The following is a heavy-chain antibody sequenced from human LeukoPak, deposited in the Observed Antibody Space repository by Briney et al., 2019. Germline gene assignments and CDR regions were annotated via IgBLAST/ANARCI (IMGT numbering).Heavy chain of an antibody. CDR1: GFTINTFT. V-gene: IGHV3-23*01. J-gene: IGHJ4*02. CDR3: AKAFSSDWSPFDY. Sequence: GGSLRLSCAASGFTINTFTMNWVRQAPGKGLEWVSTIRGAEGGTYYADSVKGRFTISRDNFENTLYLQMNYLREEDTALYYCAKAFSSDWSPFDYWGQGALVTVSS. D-gene: IGHD3-22*01. CDR2: IRGAEGGT.